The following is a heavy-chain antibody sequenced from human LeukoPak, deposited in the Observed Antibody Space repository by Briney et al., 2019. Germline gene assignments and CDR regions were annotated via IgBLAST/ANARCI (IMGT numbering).Heavy chain of an antibody. CDR3: ARGGRPQYYYGSGSYLYYFDY. D-gene: IGHD3-10*01. Sequence: SETLSLTCAVYGGSFSGYYWSWIRQPPGKGLEWIGEINHSGSTNCNPSLKSRVTISVDTSKNQFSLKLSSVTAADTAVYYCARGGRPQYYYGSGSYLYYFDYWGQGTLVTVSS. CDR1: GGSFSGYY. J-gene: IGHJ4*02. V-gene: IGHV4-34*01. CDR2: INHSGST.